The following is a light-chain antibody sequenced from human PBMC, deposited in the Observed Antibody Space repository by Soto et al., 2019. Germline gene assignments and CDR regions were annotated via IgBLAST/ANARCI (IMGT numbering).Light chain of an antibody. CDR2: WTS. V-gene: IGKV4-1*01. CDR1: QSVLHSSNDQSS. Sequence: DVVMTQSPDSLAVSLGERATINCKSSQSVLHSSNDQSSLAWYQQKPGQPPTLVIWWTSTRESGVPDRFSGSGSGTDFTLTINNLQAEDVAVYYCQQYYTTPYTFGQGTKLEIK. J-gene: IGKJ2*01. CDR3: QQYYTTPYT.